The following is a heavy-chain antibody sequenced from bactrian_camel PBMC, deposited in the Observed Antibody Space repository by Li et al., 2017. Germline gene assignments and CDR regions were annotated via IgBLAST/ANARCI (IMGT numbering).Heavy chain of an antibody. CDR2: IDGDGST. V-gene: IGHV3S26*01. J-gene: IGHJ4*01. Sequence: HVQLVESGGGSVQPGGSLRLTCTAATYSNYCMGWFRQAPGKEREGVAAIDGDGSTSYSDSVKGRFTISKDSAKNTLYLQLNVLRPEDTAMYYCAAARSALSVWSKTDAYDFRGQGTQVTVS. D-gene: IGHD1*01. CDR1: TYSNYC. CDR3: AAARSALSVWSKTDAYDF.